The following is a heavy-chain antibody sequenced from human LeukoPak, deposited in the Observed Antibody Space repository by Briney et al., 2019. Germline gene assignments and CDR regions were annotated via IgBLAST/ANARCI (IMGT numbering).Heavy chain of an antibody. D-gene: IGHD3-3*01. CDR1: GGTFSSYA. V-gene: IGHV1-69*05. CDR2: IIPIFGTA. CDR3: ARTDYDFWSGNTGGAFDI. J-gene: IGHJ3*02. Sequence: SVKVSCKASGGTFSSYAISWVRQAPGHGLEWIGRIIPIFGTANYAQKFQGRVTITTDESPSTAYMELSSLRSEDTAVYYCARTDYDFWSGNTGGAFDIWGQGTMVTVSS.